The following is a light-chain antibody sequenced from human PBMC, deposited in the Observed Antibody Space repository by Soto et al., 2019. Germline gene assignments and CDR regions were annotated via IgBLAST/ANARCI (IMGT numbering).Light chain of an antibody. CDR2: DND. CDR3: GTLDSSLSAV. V-gene: IGLV1-51*01. CDR1: TSNIGNNY. Sequence: QSVLTQPPSVSAAPGQKVTISCSGTTSNIGNNYVSWYQQLPGTAPQLLIYDNDKRPSGIPDRFSGSKSGTSATLGITGLQTGDEADYYCGTLDSSLSAVFGGGTKVTVL. J-gene: IGLJ2*01.